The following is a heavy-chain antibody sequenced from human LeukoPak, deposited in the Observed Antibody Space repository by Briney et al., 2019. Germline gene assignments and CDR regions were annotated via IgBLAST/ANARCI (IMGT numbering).Heavy chain of an antibody. CDR3: ARRGMYYYGSGSYTY. CDR1: GYSISSGYY. CDR2: IYHSGST. V-gene: IGHV4-38-2*01. Sequence: KASETLSLTCSFSGYSISSGYYWGWIRQPPGQGLEWIGNIYHSGSTNYNPSLKSRVAISVDTSKNQFSLKLSSVTAADTAVYYCARRGMYYYGSGSYTYWGQGTLVTVSS. D-gene: IGHD3-10*01. J-gene: IGHJ4*02.